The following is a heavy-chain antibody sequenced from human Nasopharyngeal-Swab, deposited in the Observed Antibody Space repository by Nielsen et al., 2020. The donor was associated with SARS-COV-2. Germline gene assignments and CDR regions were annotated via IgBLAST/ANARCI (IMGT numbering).Heavy chain of an antibody. Sequence: SETLSLTCTVSGGSISSYYWSWIRQPPGKGLEWIGYIYYSGSTNYNPFLKSRVTISVDTSKNQFSLKLSSVTAADTAVYYCARLAVAGTYDYWGQGTLVTVSS. J-gene: IGHJ4*02. V-gene: IGHV4-59*08. CDR1: GGSISSYY. CDR2: IYYSGST. CDR3: ARLAVAGTYDY. D-gene: IGHD6-19*01.